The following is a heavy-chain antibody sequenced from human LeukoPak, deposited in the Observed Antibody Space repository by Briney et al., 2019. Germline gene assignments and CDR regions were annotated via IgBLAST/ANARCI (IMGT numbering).Heavy chain of an antibody. CDR2: IIPTFGTA. CDR3: ATLSGNPTMRPIDY. V-gene: IGHV1-69*13. Sequence: ASVKVSCKASGGTFSTYVMSWVRQTPGQGLEWMGGIIPTFGTANYAQKFQGRVTITADESTSTAYMELSSLRSEDTAVYYCATLSGNPTMRPIDYWGQGTLVTVSS. J-gene: IGHJ4*02. D-gene: IGHD4-23*01. CDR1: GGTFSTYV.